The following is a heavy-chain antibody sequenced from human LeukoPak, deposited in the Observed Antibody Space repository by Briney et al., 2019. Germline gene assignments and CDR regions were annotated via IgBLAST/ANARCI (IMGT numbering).Heavy chain of an antibody. V-gene: IGHV4-30-2*03. CDR2: IYYSGST. Sequence: SQTLSLTCAVSGGSISSGGYSWSWIRQPPGKGLEWIGSIYYSGSTYYNPSLKSRVTISVDTSKNQFSLKLSSVTAADTAVYYCARHEWFGESGYYWGQGTLVTVSS. J-gene: IGHJ4*02. CDR3: ARHEWFGESGYY. CDR1: GGSISSGGYS. D-gene: IGHD3-10*01.